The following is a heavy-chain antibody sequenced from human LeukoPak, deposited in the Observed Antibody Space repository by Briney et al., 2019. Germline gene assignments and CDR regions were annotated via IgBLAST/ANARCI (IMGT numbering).Heavy chain of an antibody. CDR3: ARELGLYYGLDV. Sequence: ASVTVSCKASGYTFPSYFMHWVRQAPGQGLGWMGIINPTGGSTTYAQKFQGRVTMTRDTSTSTVYMELSSLRSDDTAVYYCARELGLYYGLDVWGQGTAVTVSS. D-gene: IGHD3-16*01. CDR1: GYTFPSYF. J-gene: IGHJ6*02. V-gene: IGHV1-46*01. CDR2: INPTGGST.